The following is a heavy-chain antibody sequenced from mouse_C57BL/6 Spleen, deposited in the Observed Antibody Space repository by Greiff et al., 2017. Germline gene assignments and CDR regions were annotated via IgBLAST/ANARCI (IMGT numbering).Heavy chain of an antibody. Sequence: VQLQQSGAELVRPGASVTLSCKASGYTFTDYEMHWVKQTPVHGLEWIGAIDPETGGTAYNQKFKGKAILTADKSSSTAYMELRSLTSEDSAVYYCTTTTRVTTRGYYYAMDYWGQGTSVTVSS. CDR2: IDPETGGT. D-gene: IGHD2-2*01. J-gene: IGHJ4*01. V-gene: IGHV1-15*01. CDR1: GYTFTDYE. CDR3: TTTTRVTTRGYYYAMDY.